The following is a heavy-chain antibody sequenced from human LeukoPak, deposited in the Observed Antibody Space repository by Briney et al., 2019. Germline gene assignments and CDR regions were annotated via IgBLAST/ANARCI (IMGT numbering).Heavy chain of an antibody. Sequence: GASVKVSCKASGYTFRNYDIVWVRQATGQGLEWMGWMKPDNGNTGYIEMFQGRLTLTRDTSINTAYLELRNLRSEDTAVYYCARDNAYCSSTSCYILDYWGQGTLVTVSS. CDR2: MKPDNGNT. V-gene: IGHV1-8*03. CDR3: ARDNAYCSSTSCYILDY. D-gene: IGHD2-2*01. CDR1: GYTFRNYD. J-gene: IGHJ4*02.